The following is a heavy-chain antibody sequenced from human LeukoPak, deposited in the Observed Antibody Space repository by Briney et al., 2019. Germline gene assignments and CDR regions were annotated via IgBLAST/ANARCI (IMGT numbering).Heavy chain of an antibody. CDR1: GFTFSSYG. D-gene: IGHD3-10*02. CDR2: IWYDGSNK. J-gene: IGHJ6*02. V-gene: IGHV3-33*06. CDR3: AKDLHYYVAMDV. Sequence: GGSLRLSCAASGFTFSSYGMHWVRQAPGKGLEWVAVIWYDGSNKYYADSVKGRFTISRDNSKNTLFLQMSGLRAEDTALYYCAKDLHYYVAMDVWGQGTTVTVSS.